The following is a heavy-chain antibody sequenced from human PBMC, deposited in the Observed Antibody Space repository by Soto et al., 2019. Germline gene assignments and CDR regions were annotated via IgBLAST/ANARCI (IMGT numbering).Heavy chain of an antibody. CDR2: ISYDGRNK. CDR1: GFTFSSYA. CDR3: ARDIVATIDYYCYVMDV. J-gene: IGHJ6*02. D-gene: IGHD5-12*01. V-gene: IGHV3-30-3*01. Sequence: QVQLVESGGGVVQPGRSLRLSCAASGFTFSSYAMHWVRQAPGKGLEWVAGISYDGRNKYYADSVKGRFTISRDNSKNTLYLQMNSLRAEDTAVYYCARDIVATIDYYCYVMDVWGQGTTVTVSS.